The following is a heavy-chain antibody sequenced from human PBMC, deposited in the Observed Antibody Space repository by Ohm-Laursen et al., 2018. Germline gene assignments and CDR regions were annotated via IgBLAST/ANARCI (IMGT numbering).Heavy chain of an antibody. CDR3: ARVSGTPPRYYYGMDV. CDR1: GGSIISSGYY. Sequence: TLSLTCIVSGGSIISSGYYWTWIRQHPGKGLEWIGYISYSGGTYYNPSLTSRLAISVDTSKKQFSLKLSSVTAADTAVYYCARVSGTPPRYYYGMDVWGQGTTVTVSS. J-gene: IGHJ6*02. D-gene: IGHD1-7*01. V-gene: IGHV4-31*02. CDR2: ISYSGGT.